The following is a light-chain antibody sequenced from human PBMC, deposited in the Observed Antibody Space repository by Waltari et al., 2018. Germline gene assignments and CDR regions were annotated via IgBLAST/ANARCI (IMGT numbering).Light chain of an antibody. V-gene: IGLV2-11*01. CDR3: CSYAGSYTWV. J-gene: IGLJ1*01. Sequence: QSALTQPRSVSGSPGQSVTISCTGTSSDVGGYDYVSWYQRNPGKAPKLMVFDVNRRPSGVPVRFSGSKSGNTASLTISWLQAEDEADYYCCSYAGSYTWVFGTGTKVTVL. CDR2: DVN. CDR1: SSDVGGYDY.